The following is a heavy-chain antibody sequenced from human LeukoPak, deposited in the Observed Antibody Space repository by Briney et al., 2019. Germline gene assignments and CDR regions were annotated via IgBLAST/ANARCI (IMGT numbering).Heavy chain of an antibody. CDR3: ARGRSGFSSGSYYEYYYYMDV. D-gene: IGHD1-26*01. J-gene: IGHJ6*03. Sequence: SQTLSLTCTVPADSINSNNYYWNWIRQPAGKGLEWIGRIYTSGSTNYNPSLKSRVTISVDTSRDQFSLTLRSVIAADTAVYYCARGRSGFSSGSYYEYYYYMDVWGKGTTVTVSS. V-gene: IGHV4-61*02. CDR2: IYTSGST. CDR1: ADSINSNNYY.